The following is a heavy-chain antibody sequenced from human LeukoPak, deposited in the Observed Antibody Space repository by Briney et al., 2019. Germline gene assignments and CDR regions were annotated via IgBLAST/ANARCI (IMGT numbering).Heavy chain of an antibody. J-gene: IGHJ4*02. V-gene: IGHV4-34*01. D-gene: IGHD5-12*01. CDR1: GGSFSGYY. CDR3: ARSTVATNRYFDY. CDR2: INHSGST. Sequence: SETLSLTCAVYGGSFSGYYWSWIRQPPGKGLEWIGEINHSGSTNYNPSLKSRVTISVATSKNQFPLKLRSVTAADTAVYYCARSTVATNRYFDYWGQGTLVTVSS.